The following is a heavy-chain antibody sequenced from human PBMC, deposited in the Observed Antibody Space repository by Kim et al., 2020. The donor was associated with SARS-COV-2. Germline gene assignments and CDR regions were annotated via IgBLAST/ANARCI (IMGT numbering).Heavy chain of an antibody. CDR2: T. Sequence: TNYNPSLKSRVTISVDTSKNQFSLKLSSVTAADTAVYYCARGQVAAVMDVWGQGTTVTVSS. CDR3: ARGQVAAVMDV. J-gene: IGHJ6*02. D-gene: IGHD6-13*01. V-gene: IGHV4-34*01.